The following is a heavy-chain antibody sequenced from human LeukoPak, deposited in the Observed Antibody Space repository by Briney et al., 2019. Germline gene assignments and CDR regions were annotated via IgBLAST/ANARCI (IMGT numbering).Heavy chain of an antibody. V-gene: IGHV4-39*01. Sequence: PSETLSLTCAVSGDSISSSSNYWGWICQPPGKGLEWIGSMYYGGGTYYNPYFKSRVTMSVDTSKNQFSLKLTSLTAADTAVYYCVSGYDSPHYFDYWGQGTLITVSS. CDR3: VSGYDSPHYFDY. CDR2: MYYGGGT. D-gene: IGHD5-12*01. CDR1: GDSISSSSNY. J-gene: IGHJ4*02.